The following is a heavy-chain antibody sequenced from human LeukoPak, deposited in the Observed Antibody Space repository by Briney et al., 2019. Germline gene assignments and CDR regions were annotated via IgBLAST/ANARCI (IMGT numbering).Heavy chain of an antibody. CDR1: GFTSSNYW. V-gene: IGHV3-74*01. J-gene: IGHJ4*02. CDR3: VRDLILVDTPGDDFDY. D-gene: IGHD4-23*01. CDR2: INVDGSVK. Sequence: GGSLRLSCAASGFTSSNYWMHWVRQVPGKGLVWVSRINVDGSVKSYADSVKGRFTISRDNAKNTVSLQMNSLRAEDTAVYYCVRDLILVDTPGDDFDYWGQGALVTVSS.